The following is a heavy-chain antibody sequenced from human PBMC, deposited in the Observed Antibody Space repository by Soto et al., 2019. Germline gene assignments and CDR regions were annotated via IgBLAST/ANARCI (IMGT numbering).Heavy chain of an antibody. D-gene: IGHD6-13*01. V-gene: IGHV1-69*05. J-gene: IGHJ4*02. CDR1: GGTFSSYA. Sequence: SVKVSCKASGGTFSSYAISWVRQAPGQGLEWMGGIIPIFGTANYAQKLQGRVTMTTDTSTSTAYMELRSLRSDDTAVYYCARDSEDSSSWSTPFDYWGQGTLVTVSS. CDR3: ARDSEDSSSWSTPFDY. CDR2: IIPIFGTA.